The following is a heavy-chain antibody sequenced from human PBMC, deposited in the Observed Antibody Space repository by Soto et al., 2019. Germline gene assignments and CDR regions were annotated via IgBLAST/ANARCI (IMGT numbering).Heavy chain of an antibody. J-gene: IGHJ4*02. D-gene: IGHD3-22*01. CDR3: ASASDYDSSGYYYRGIDY. Sequence: GGSLRLSCAASGFTFSSYSMNWVRQAPGKGLEWVSSISSSSSYIYYADSVKGRFTISRDNAKNSLYLQMNSLRAEDTAVYYCASASDYDSSGYYYRGIDYWGPVPLVTVS. CDR1: GFTFSSYS. CDR2: ISSSSSYI. V-gene: IGHV3-21*01.